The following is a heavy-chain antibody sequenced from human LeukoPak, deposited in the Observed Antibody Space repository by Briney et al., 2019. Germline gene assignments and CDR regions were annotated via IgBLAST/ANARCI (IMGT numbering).Heavy chain of an antibody. CDR1: GGSFSGYY. V-gene: IGHV4-34*01. Sequence: PSETLSLTCAVYGGSFSGYYWSWIRQPPGKGLEWIGEINHSGSTNYNPSLKSRVTISVDTSKNQFSLKLSSVTAADTAVYYCARTYYDYVWGSYRHYYFDYWGQGTLVTVSS. CDR2: INHSGST. CDR3: ARTYYDYVWGSYRHYYFDY. D-gene: IGHD3-16*02. J-gene: IGHJ4*02.